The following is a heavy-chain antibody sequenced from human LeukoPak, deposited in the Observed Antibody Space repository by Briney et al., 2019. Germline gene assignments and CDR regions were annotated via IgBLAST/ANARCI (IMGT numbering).Heavy chain of an antibody. CDR3: ARGAYGSTNYNWFDP. CDR2: IYTSGST. J-gene: IGHJ5*02. V-gene: IGHV4-61*02. D-gene: IGHD3-10*01. Sequence: SETLSLTCTVSGGSVSSGSYYWSRIRQPAGKGLEWIGRIYTSGSTNYNPSLKSRVTISVDTSKNQFSLKLSSVTAADTAVYYCARGAYGSTNYNWFDPWGQGTLVTVSS. CDR1: GGSVSSGSYY.